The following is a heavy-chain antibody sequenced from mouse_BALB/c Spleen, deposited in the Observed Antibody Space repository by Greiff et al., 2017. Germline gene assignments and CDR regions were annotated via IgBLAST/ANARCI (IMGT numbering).Heavy chain of an antibody. Sequence: EVQLQQSGTVLARPGASVKMSCKASGYSFTSYWMHWVKQRPGQGLEWIGAIYPGNSDTSYNQKFKGKAKLTAVTSASTAYMELSSLTNEDSAVYYCTRSSYDYDWYFDVWGAGTTVTVSS. V-gene: IGHV1-5*01. CDR1: GYSFTSYW. J-gene: IGHJ1*01. CDR3: TRSSYDYDWYFDV. CDR2: IYPGNSDT. D-gene: IGHD2-4*01.